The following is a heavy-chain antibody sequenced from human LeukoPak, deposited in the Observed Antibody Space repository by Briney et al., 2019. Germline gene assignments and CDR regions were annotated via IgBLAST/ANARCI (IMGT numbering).Heavy chain of an antibody. J-gene: IGHJ5*02. CDR1: GGSISSNDYY. D-gene: IGHD6-19*01. Sequence: SETLSLTCTVSGGSISSNDYYWGWIRQPPGKGLEWIGEIYHSGSTNYNPSLKSRVTISVDKSKNQFSLNLSSVTAADTAVYYCARNPLESSGWYQHNWFDPWGQGTLVTVSS. V-gene: IGHV4-39*07. CDR2: IYHSGST. CDR3: ARNPLESSGWYQHNWFDP.